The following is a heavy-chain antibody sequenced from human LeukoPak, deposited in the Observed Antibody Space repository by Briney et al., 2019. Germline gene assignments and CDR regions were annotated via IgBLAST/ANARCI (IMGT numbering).Heavy chain of an antibody. CDR2: ISGSGGST. J-gene: IGHJ4*02. D-gene: IGHD3-3*01. CDR3: AKAYDFWSGYGYYFDY. CDR1: GFTFSSYA. Sequence: GGSLRLSCAASGFTFSSYAMSWVRQAPGKGLEWVSDISGSGGSTYYADSVKGRFTISRDNSKNTLYLQMNSLRAEDTAVYYCAKAYDFWSGYGYYFDYWGQGTLVTVSS. V-gene: IGHV3-23*01.